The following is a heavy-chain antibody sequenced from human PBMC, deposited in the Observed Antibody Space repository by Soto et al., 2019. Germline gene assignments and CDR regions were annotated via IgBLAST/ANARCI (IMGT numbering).Heavy chain of an antibody. CDR2: ISGSGGST. V-gene: IGHV3-23*01. CDR1: GFTFSSYA. D-gene: IGHD3-9*01. J-gene: IGHJ4*02. Sequence: GGSLRLSCAASGFTFSSYAMSWVRQAPGKGLEWVSAISGSGGSTYYADSVKGRFTISRDNSKNTLYLQMNSLRAEDTAVYYCAKDPYYDITIYYFDYWGQGTLVTVSS. CDR3: AKDPYYDITIYYFDY.